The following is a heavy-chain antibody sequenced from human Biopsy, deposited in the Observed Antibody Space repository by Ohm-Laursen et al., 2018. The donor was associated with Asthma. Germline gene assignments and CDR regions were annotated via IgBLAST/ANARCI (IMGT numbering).Heavy chain of an antibody. CDR3: ARKAGSCISRTCYSLDF. Sequence: VKVSCKSLGGTFNTYVIGWVRQAPGQGLEWMGGINSVFGTTTYPQKFRDRVTITADDSTSTVYMGLSSLRSEDTAVYYCARKAGSCISRTCYSLDFWGQGTLVTVSS. J-gene: IGHJ4*02. V-gene: IGHV1-69*13. CDR2: INSVFGTT. D-gene: IGHD2-2*01. CDR1: GGTFNTYV.